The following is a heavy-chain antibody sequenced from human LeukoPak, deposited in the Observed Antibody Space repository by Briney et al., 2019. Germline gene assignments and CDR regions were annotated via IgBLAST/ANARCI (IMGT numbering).Heavy chain of an antibody. J-gene: IGHJ4*02. CDR2: IYYSGST. D-gene: IGHD2-21*02. CDR1: GGSISSSSYY. V-gene: IGHV4-39*02. Sequence: SETLSLTCTVSGGSISSSSYYWGWIRQPPGKGLEWIGSIYYSGSTYYNPSLKSRVTISVDTSKNQFSLKLSSVTAADTAVYYCAREGASVGTYYSDYWGQGSLVLVSS. CDR3: AREGASVGTYYSDY.